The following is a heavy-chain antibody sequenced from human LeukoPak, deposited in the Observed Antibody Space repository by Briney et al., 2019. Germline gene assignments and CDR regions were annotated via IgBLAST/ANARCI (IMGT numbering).Heavy chain of an antibody. V-gene: IGHV3-9*01. Sequence: PGGSLRLSCAASGFTVSSNYMSWVRQAPGKGLEWVSGISWNSGSIGYADSVKGRFTISRDNAKNSLYLQMNSLRAEDTALYYCAKAGDLTGQYFQHWGQGTLVTVSS. CDR2: ISWNSGSI. CDR1: GFTVSSNY. J-gene: IGHJ1*01. D-gene: IGHD4-17*01. CDR3: AKAGDLTGQYFQH.